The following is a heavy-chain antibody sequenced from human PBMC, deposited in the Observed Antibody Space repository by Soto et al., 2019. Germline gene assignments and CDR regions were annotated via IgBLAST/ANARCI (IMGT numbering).Heavy chain of an antibody. J-gene: IGHJ6*01. CDR1: VGSISSGGYS. V-gene: IGHV4-30-2*01. CDR2: IYHSGST. CDR3: ARGNHGMEV. Sequence: SETLSLTCAVSVGSISSGGYSLSWIRQPPGKGLEWIGYIYHSGSTYYNPSLKSRVTISVDRSKNQFSLKLSSVTAADTAVYYCARGNHGMEVWGQGTTVTLSS.